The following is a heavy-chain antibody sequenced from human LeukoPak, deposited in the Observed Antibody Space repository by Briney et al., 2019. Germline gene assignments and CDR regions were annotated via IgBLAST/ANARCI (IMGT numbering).Heavy chain of an antibody. V-gene: IGHV4-39*07. J-gene: IGHJ4*02. CDR1: GGSISSSSYY. CDR2: IYYSGTT. CDR3: ATEGNWGHLSVSDY. Sequence: PSETLSLTCTVSGGSISSSSYYWGWIRQSPGKGLEWIGSIYYSGTTYYNPSLRSRVTISLDTSKNQFSLKLSSVTAADTAVYYCATEGNWGHLSVSDYWGQGTLVTVSS. D-gene: IGHD7-27*01.